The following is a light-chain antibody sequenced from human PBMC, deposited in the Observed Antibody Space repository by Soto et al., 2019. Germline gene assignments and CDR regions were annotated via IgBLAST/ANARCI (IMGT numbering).Light chain of an antibody. J-gene: IGKJ4*01. V-gene: IGKV3-20*01. CDR3: QQCATSPLT. CDR1: QSVGNNY. CDR2: DAS. Sequence: EIVSTQSPGTLSLSPGERATLSCRASQSVGNNYLAWFQHKPGQAPRLLIYDASNRATGIPDRFSASGSGTDFTLTISRLEPEDFAVYYCQQCATSPLTFGGGTKVDIK.